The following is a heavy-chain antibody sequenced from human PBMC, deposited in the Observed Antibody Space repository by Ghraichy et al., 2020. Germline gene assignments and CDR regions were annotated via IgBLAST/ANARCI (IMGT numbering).Heavy chain of an antibody. D-gene: IGHD2-8*02. V-gene: IGHV2-5*01. Sequence: SGPTLVKPTQTLTLTCTFSGFSLSTNGVGVGWIRQPPGKALEWLALIYWNEDKRYSPSLKSRLTITKDTSRNRVVLTMTSMDPVDTATFYCAHRRTGVFDYWGQGTLVTISS. CDR2: IYWNEDK. CDR3: AHRRTGVFDY. CDR1: GFSLSTNGVG. J-gene: IGHJ4*02.